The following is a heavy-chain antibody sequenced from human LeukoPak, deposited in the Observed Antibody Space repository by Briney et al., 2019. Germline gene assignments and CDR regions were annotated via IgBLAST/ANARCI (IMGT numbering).Heavy chain of an antibody. D-gene: IGHD3-10*01. CDR2: IKSKTDGETT. CDR3: ATDLGTYYHGSQRLIPIDY. J-gene: IGHJ4*02. V-gene: IGHV3-15*01. CDR1: GFTFTNAW. Sequence: GGSLRLSCVDSGFTFTNAWMSWVRQAPGKGLEWIGRIKSKTDGETTNYAEPVRGRFTISRDDSKSAVYLQMNSLKIEDTAVYYCATDLGTYYHGSQRLIPIDYWGQGTLVTVSS.